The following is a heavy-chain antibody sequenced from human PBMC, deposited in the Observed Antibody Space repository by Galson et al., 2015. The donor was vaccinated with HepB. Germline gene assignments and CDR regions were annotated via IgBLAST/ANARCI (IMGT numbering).Heavy chain of an antibody. CDR1: GFTFSSYS. D-gene: IGHD2-15*01. Sequence: SLRLSCAASGFTFSSYSMNWVRQAPGQGLEWVSSISSSSSYIYYADSVKGRFTISRDNAKNSLYLQMNSLRAEDTAVYYCARDAEFVVVVAATPGGMDVWGQGTTVTVSS. CDR2: ISSSSSYI. J-gene: IGHJ6*02. CDR3: ARDAEFVVVVAATPGGMDV. V-gene: IGHV3-21*01.